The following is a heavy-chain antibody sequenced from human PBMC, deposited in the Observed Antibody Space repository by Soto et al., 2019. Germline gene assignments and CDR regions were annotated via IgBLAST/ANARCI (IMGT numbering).Heavy chain of an antibody. V-gene: IGHV1-8*01. CDR2: MNPNSGNT. J-gene: IGHJ4*02. D-gene: IGHD2-15*01. CDR3: ARGRCSGGSCYDALDY. Sequence: QVQLVQSGAEVKKPGASVKVSCKASGYTFTSYDINWVRQATGQGLEWMGWMNPNSGNTGYAQKFQGRVTMTRNTSISTAYMELSSLRSEDTAMYYCARGRCSGGSCYDALDYWGQGTLVTVSS. CDR1: GYTFTSYD.